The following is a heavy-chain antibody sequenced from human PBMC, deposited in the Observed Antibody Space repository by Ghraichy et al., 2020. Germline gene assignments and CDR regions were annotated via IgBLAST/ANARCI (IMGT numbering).Heavy chain of an antibody. Sequence: GESLNVSCAASGFTFSSYGMHWVRQAPGKGLEWVAFIRYDGSNKYYADSVKGRFTISRDNSKNTLYLQMNSLRAEDTAVYYCAKDNFPSGFGAYAVSGWFDPWGQGTLVTVSS. D-gene: IGHD3-10*01. CDR3: AKDNFPSGFGAYAVSGWFDP. CDR1: GFTFSSYG. V-gene: IGHV3-30*02. J-gene: IGHJ5*02. CDR2: IRYDGSNK.